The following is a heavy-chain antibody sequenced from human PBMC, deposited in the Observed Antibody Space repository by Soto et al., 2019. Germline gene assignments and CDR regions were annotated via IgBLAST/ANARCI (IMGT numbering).Heavy chain of an antibody. V-gene: IGHV3-33*01. CDR2: IWYDGSNK. J-gene: IGHJ4*02. D-gene: IGHD2-2*01. CDR1: GFTFSSYG. CDR3: ARDVGTSHRLDY. Sequence: GGSLRLSCAASGFTFSSYGMHWVRQAPGKGLEWVAVIWYDGSNKYYADSVKGRFTISRDNSKNTLYLQMNSLRAEDTAVYYCARDVGTSHRLDYWGQGTLVTVSS.